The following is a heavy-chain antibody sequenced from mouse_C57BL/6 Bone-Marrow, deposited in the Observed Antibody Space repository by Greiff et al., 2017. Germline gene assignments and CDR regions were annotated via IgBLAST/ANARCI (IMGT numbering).Heavy chain of an antibody. Sequence: EVKLQESGGGLVQPGGSLTLSCAASGFTFSDYYMYWFRQTPEKRLEWVAYISNGGGSTYYPDPVKGRFTISRDTAKNTLYLQMSRLKSEDTAMYYCAREGIYYGNYVDYAMDYWGQGTSVTVSS. CDR2: ISNGGGST. CDR1: GFTFSDYY. V-gene: IGHV5-12*01. CDR3: AREGIYYGNYVDYAMDY. J-gene: IGHJ4*01. D-gene: IGHD2-1*01.